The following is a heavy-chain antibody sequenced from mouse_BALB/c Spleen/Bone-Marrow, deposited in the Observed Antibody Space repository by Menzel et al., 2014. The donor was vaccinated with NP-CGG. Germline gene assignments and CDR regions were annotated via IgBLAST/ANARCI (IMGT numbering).Heavy chain of an antibody. V-gene: IGHV1-31*01. CDR2: IYPYNGVS. Sequence: VQLKQSGPELVKPGASVKISCKASGYSFTGYYMHWVKQSHGNSLDWIGYIYPYNGVSSYNQKFKGKATLTVDKSSSTAYMELRSLTSDDSAVYYGESRGEYFDVWGAGTTVTVSS. CDR1: GYSFTGYY. CDR3: ESRGEYFDV. J-gene: IGHJ1*01.